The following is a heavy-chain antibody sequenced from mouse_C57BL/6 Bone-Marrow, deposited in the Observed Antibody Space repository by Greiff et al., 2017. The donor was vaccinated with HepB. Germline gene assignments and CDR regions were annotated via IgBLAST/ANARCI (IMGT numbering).Heavy chain of an antibody. CDR3: TTRTVVAHYYAMDY. J-gene: IGHJ4*01. CDR2: IDPEDGDT. V-gene: IGHV14-1*01. CDR1: GFNIKDYY. D-gene: IGHD1-1*01. Sequence: EVKLVESGAELVRPGASVKLSRTASGFNIKDYYMHWVKQRPEQGLEWIGRIDPEDGDTEYAPKFQGKATMTADTSSNTAYLQLSSLTSEDTAVYYCTTRTVVAHYYAMDYWGQGTSVTVSS.